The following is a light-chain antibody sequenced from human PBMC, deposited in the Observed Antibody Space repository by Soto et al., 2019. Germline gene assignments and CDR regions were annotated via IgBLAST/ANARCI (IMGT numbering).Light chain of an antibody. CDR3: TSYVGSDIWV. CDR1: SSDVGAYKY. Sequence: QSVLTQPPSASGSPGQSVTISCTGTSSDVGAYKYVSWYQQYPGKAPKLMIYEVSKRPSGVPDRFSGSKSGNTASLTVSGLQAEDEADYYCTSYVGSDIWVFGGGPRSPS. CDR2: EVS. V-gene: IGLV2-8*01. J-gene: IGLJ3*02.